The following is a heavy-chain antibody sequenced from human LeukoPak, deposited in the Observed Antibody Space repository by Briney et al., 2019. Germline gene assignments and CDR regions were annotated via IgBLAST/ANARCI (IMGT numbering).Heavy chain of an antibody. CDR1: GFTFSSYE. V-gene: IGHV3-48*03. CDR2: ISSSGSTK. J-gene: IGHJ6*03. D-gene: IGHD2-15*01. CDR3: ARVLRYCSGGNCYSGGLGYMDV. Sequence: GSLRLSCAASGFTFSSYEMNWVRQAPGKGLEWVSYISSSGSTKYYADSVKGRFTISRDNAKNSLFLQMNSLRAEDTAVYYCARVLRYCSGGNCYSGGLGYMDVWGKGTTVTISS.